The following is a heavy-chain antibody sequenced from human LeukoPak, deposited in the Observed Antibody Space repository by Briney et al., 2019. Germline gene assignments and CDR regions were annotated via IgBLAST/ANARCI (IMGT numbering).Heavy chain of an antibody. V-gene: IGHV4-34*01. CDR1: GGSFSGYY. CDR3: ARIGYDSSGYYFHYFDY. Sequence: SETLSLTCAVYGGSFSGYYWSWIRQPPGKGLEWIGEINHSGSTNYNSSLKSRVTISVDTSKNQFSLKLSSVTAADTAVYYCARIGYDSSGYYFHYFDYWGQGTLVTVSS. J-gene: IGHJ4*02. CDR2: INHSGST. D-gene: IGHD3-22*01.